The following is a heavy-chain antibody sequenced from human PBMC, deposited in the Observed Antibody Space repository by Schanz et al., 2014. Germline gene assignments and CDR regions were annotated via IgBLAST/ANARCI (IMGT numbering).Heavy chain of an antibody. CDR2: ISVYHGHT. CDR3: VRDAGWAFGDYHGMDV. J-gene: IGHJ6*02. V-gene: IGHV1-18*04. D-gene: IGHD3-10*01. Sequence: VQLVESGAEVKKPGASVKVSCTASGFNFNNYDINWVRQATGQGLEWMGWISVYHGHTNYAEKVHGRVTMTTDTSTSTAYMELRSLISDDTAVYYCVRDAGWAFGDYHGMDVWGQGTSVTVSS. CDR1: GFNFNNYD.